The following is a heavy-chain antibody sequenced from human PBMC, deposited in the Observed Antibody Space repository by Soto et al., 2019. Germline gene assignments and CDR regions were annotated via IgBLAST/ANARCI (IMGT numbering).Heavy chain of an antibody. CDR1: CFTPPRYG. J-gene: IGHJ6*02. CDR3: ARDGALGENYYYYGMDV. V-gene: IGHV1-18*01. CDR2: ISAYNGNT. Sequence: GAPVKGSFKAFCFTPPRYGISWGGPAPGKRLEWMGWISAYNGNTNYAQKLQGRVTMTTDTSTSTAYMELRSLRSDDTAVYYCARDGALGENYYYYGMDVWGQGTTVTVSS. D-gene: IGHD3-16*01.